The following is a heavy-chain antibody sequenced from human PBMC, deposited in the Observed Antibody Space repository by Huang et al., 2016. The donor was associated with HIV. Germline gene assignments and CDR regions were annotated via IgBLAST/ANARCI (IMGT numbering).Heavy chain of an antibody. CDR1: GFSLTSSGVA. J-gene: IGHJ4*02. V-gene: IGHV2-5*02. CDR3: VHRLRYGKWYVDY. CDR2: IYWDNEE. D-gene: IGHD6-13*01. Sequence: QITLKESGPTLVKPTQTLTLTCTFSGFSLTSSGVALGWIRQPPGKALEWLALIYWDNEERFSPSLKTRLTITQDTPKNEVVLTMTNMDPVDTATYYCVHRLRYGKWYVDYWGQGVLVTVSS.